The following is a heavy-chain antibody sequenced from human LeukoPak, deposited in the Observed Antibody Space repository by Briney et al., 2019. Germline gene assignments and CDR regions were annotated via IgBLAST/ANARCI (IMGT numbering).Heavy chain of an antibody. J-gene: IGHJ4*02. CDR1: GFTFSSYA. CDR3: ASSYDFWSGYQDY. D-gene: IGHD3-3*01. CDR2: ISYDGSNK. V-gene: IGHV3-30*04. Sequence: GGSLRLSCAASGFTFSSYAMHWVRQAPGKGLEWVAVISYDGSNKYYADSVKGRFTISRDNSKNTLYLQMNSLRAEDTAVYYCASSYDFWSGYQDYWGQGTLVTVSS.